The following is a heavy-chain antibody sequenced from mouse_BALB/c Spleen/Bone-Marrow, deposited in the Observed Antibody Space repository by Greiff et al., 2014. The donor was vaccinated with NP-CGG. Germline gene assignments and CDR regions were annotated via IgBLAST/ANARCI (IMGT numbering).Heavy chain of an antibody. D-gene: IGHD1-1*01. CDR2: IDPANGNT. Sequence: VQLQQSGAELVKPGASVKLSCTASGFNIKDTYMHWVKQRPEQGLEWIGRIDPANGNTKYDPKFQGKATITADTSSNTAYLQLSSRTSEDTAVYYCAYGSSYDYFDYWGQGTTLTVSS. CDR3: AYGSSYDYFDY. CDR1: GFNIKDTY. V-gene: IGHV14-3*02. J-gene: IGHJ2*01.